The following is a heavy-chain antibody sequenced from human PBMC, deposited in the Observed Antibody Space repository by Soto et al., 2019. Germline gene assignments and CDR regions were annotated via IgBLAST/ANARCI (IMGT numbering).Heavy chain of an antibody. D-gene: IGHD2-15*01. CDR1: GTTFSNYA. V-gene: IGHV1-69*13. Sequence: SVKVSCKASGTTFSNYAISWVRQAPGQGLEWMGGIIPIFGTTNYPQKFQGRLTITADESTSTVYMELSSLTSEDTAVYYCVARRYCSGGSCPDYFDYWGPGTLVTVSS. CDR3: VARRYCSGGSCPDYFDY. CDR2: IIPIFGTT. J-gene: IGHJ4*02.